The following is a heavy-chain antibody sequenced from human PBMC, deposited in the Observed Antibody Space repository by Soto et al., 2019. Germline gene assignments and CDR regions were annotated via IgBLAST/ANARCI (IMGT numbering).Heavy chain of an antibody. CDR3: ARDQGIASSGPFDY. CDR1: GDSISNYY. D-gene: IGHD6-13*01. Sequence: PSETLSLTCTVSGDSISNYYWSWIRQAPGKGLEWIGFIYHSGTTNYNPSLKSRVTMSIDTSKSQFSLKLNSVTAPDTAVYYCARDQGIASSGPFDYWGPGTLVTVSS. CDR2: IYHSGTT. V-gene: IGHV4-59*01. J-gene: IGHJ4*02.